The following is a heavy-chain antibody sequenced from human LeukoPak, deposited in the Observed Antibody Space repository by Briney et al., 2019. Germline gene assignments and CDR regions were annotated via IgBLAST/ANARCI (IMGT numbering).Heavy chain of an antibody. Sequence: GSSVKVSCKASGGTFSSYALSWGRQAPGQGLEWMGRIIPIFGTANYAQKLQGRVTITTDESTSTAYLQLTGLRSKDPAVYYCARDLAAAGGWGQGTLVTVSS. CDR3: ARDLAAAGG. CDR1: GGTFSSYA. V-gene: IGHV1-69*05. CDR2: IIPIFGTA. J-gene: IGHJ4*02. D-gene: IGHD6-13*01.